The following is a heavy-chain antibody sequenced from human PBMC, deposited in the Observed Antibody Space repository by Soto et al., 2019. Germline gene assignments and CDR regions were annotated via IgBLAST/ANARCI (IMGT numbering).Heavy chain of an antibody. V-gene: IGHV3-74*01. Sequence: EVQLVESGGDLVQPGGSLRLSCAASGFSFSGYWMHWVRQAPGRGLVWVSRINSDGSSTSYADSVKGRFTISRDNAKNTLYLQMNSLRVEDTAVYYCAIDWALIVGTTAGDYWGQGTLVTVSS. J-gene: IGHJ4*02. CDR2: INSDGSST. D-gene: IGHD1-26*01. CDR3: AIDWALIVGTTAGDY. CDR1: GFSFSGYW.